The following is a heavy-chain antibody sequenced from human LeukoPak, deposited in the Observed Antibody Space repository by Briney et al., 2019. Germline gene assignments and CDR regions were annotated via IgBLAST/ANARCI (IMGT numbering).Heavy chain of an antibody. CDR1: GVSISSGNW. CDR3: VSRGGYYFDY. V-gene: IGHV4-4*02. Sequence: SETLSLTCAVSGVSISSGNWWSWVRQPPGKGLEWIGEIYHSGNTNYNPSLKSRVTLSVDKSKNQFSLHLSSVTAADTAMYYCVSRGGYYFDYWGQGTLVTVSS. J-gene: IGHJ4*02. CDR2: IYHSGNT. D-gene: IGHD3-16*01.